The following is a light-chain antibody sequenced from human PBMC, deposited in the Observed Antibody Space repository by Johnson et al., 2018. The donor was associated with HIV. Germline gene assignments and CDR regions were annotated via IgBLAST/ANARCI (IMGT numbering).Light chain of an antibody. CDR2: ENN. CDR3: GTCDSSLRGV. Sequence: QSVLTQPPSVSAAPGQKVTISCSGSSSNIGKNYVSWYQQLPGTSPKVLIYENNKRPSGIPDRFSGSKSGTSATLGITGLQTGDEADYYCGTCDSSLRGVFGTGTKVTVL. J-gene: IGLJ1*01. V-gene: IGLV1-51*02. CDR1: SSNIGKNY.